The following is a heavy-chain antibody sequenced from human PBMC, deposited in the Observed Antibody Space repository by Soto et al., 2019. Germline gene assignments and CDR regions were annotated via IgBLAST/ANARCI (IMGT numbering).Heavy chain of an antibody. CDR1: GFTVSSNY. Sequence: EVQLVESGGGLVQPGGSLRLSCAVSGFTVSSNYMSWVRQAPGRGLEWVSITYAGGSTYYADSVKGRFTISRHNSNNTLYLQMNSLRGEDTAVYYCARAYNWNDAYFDYWGQGTPVTVSS. D-gene: IGHD1-20*01. CDR2: TYAGGST. J-gene: IGHJ4*02. V-gene: IGHV3-53*04. CDR3: ARAYNWNDAYFDY.